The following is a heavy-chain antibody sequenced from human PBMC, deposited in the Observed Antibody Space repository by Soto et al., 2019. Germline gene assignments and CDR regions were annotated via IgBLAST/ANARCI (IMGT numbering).Heavy chain of an antibody. J-gene: IGHJ5*02. V-gene: IGHV4-4*02. D-gene: IGHD1-1*01. CDR1: GGSISSSNW. CDR2: IYHSGST. Sequence: SETLSLTCAVSGGSISSSNWWSWVRQPPGKGLEWIGEIYHSGSTNYNPSLKSRVTISVDKSKNQFSLKLSSVTAADTAVYYCARAEVYNWSDLFWFDPWGQGTLVTVSS. CDR3: ARAEVYNWSDLFWFDP.